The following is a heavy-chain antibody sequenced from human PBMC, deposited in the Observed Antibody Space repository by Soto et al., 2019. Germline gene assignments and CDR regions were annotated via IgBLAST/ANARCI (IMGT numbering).Heavy chain of an antibody. V-gene: IGHV4-34*01. CDR2: INDSGIT. CDR1: GGSFSGYY. Sequence: SDTLSLTCRVYGGSFSGYYWSWIRRPPGKGLEWIGEINDSGITNYNPSLKSRVTMSVDTSKNQLSLKLNSVTAADTAVYYCARVTRGDYLLTFSLRGMDVWGQGTTVTVSS. J-gene: IGHJ6*02. CDR3: ARVTRGDYLLTFSLRGMDV. D-gene: IGHD4-17*01.